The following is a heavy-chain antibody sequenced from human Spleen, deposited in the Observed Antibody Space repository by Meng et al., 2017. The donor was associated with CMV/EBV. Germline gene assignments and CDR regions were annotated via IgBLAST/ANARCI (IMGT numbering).Heavy chain of an antibody. J-gene: IGHJ4*02. CDR3: ARGIMIFGVDMQHLDH. CDR2: ISTSSAYI. CDR1: GFSFSSYS. D-gene: IGHD3-3*01. Sequence: SGFSFSSYSMNWVRQAPGKGLEWVASISTSSAYIYYAESLKGRFTMSRDNAKNSLYLQMNSLRAEDTAVYYCARGIMIFGVDMQHLDHWGQGTLVTVSS. V-gene: IGHV3-21*01.